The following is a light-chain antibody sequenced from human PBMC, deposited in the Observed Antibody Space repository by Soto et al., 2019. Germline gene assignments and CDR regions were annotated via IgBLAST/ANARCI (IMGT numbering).Light chain of an antibody. CDR2: GAY. CDR3: QQYNNWPRT. V-gene: IGKV3-15*01. J-gene: IGKJ1*01. Sequence: DIMMTQSTVTMSVSPGERSTRSCMASQSVNSNLAWYQQKPGQANRLLIYGAYTRATGITASFIGNGSGTEFTLTASSLQPEDFAVYYCQQYNNWPRTVGQGTKVEI. CDR1: QSVNSN.